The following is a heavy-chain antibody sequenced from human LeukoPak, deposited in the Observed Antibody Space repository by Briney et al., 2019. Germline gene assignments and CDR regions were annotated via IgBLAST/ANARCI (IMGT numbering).Heavy chain of an antibody. Sequence: PGGSLRLSCAASGFTFSSYSMNWVRQAPGKGLELVSSISSSSSYIYYADSVKGRFTISRDNAKNSLYLQMNSLRAEDTAVYYCARTYSGSYLAPDYWGQGTLVTVSS. J-gene: IGHJ4*02. CDR1: GFTFSSYS. V-gene: IGHV3-21*01. D-gene: IGHD1-26*01. CDR3: ARTYSGSYLAPDY. CDR2: ISSSSSYI.